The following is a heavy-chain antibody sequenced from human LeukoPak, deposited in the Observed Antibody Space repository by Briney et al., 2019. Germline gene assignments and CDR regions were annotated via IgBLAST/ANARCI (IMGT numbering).Heavy chain of an antibody. CDR2: ITGTHAT. Sequence: PGGSLRLSCAASGFTFSASPMHWVRQASGKGLEWVGRITGTHATAYSVTVKGRFTISRDDLKHTTYLQMNSLETEDTAVYYCTTDERRGMPFDIWGQGTMVTVSS. CDR3: TTDERRGMPFDI. V-gene: IGHV3-73*01. D-gene: IGHD1-1*01. CDR1: GFTFSASP. J-gene: IGHJ3*02.